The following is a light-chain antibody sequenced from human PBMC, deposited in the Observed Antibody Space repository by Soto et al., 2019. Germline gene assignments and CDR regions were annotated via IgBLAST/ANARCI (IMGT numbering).Light chain of an antibody. V-gene: IGKV3-20*01. CDR1: QSVSGH. CDR3: QQYGSSLWT. J-gene: IGKJ1*01. Sequence: EIVLTQSPCTLSLSPGERATLSCRASQSVSGHLAWYQQKPGQAPRLLIYGSSSRATGIPDRFSGSGSGTDFTLTITRLEPEDFAVYYCQQYGSSLWTFGQGTKVEIK. CDR2: GSS.